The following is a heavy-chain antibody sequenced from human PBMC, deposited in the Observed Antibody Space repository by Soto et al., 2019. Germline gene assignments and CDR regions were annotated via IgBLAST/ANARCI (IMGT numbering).Heavy chain of an antibody. J-gene: IGHJ4*02. CDR3: ARGQAAANFDY. CDR1: GGSFSGYY. D-gene: IGHD6-13*01. V-gene: IGHV4-34*01. Sequence: QVQLQQWGAGLLKPSETLSLTCAVYGGSFSGYYWSWIRQPPGKGLEWIGEINHSGSTNYNPSFKSRVTISVDTSKNQFSLKLSSVTAADTAVYYCARGQAAANFDYWGQGPLVTVSS. CDR2: INHSGST.